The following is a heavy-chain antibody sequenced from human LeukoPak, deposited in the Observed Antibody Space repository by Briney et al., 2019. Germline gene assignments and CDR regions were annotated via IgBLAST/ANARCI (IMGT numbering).Heavy chain of an antibody. D-gene: IGHD5-18*01. CDR1: GFTFSNAF. Sequence: GGSLRLSCEASGFTFSNAFMIWVRQAPGKGLEWVSYISASGNTIYYADSVKGRFTISRDNAKNSLFLQMNSLRAEDTAVYYCAREGYSYGCDYWGQGTLVAVSS. CDR2: ISASGNTI. V-gene: IGHV3-48*03. J-gene: IGHJ4*02. CDR3: AREGYSYGCDY.